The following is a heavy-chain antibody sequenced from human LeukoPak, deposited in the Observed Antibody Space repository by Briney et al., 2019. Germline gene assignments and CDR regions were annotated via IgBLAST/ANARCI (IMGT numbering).Heavy chain of an antibody. D-gene: IGHD3-22*01. Sequence: GGSLRLSCAASGFTFSDYYMSWIREAPGKGLEWVSYISSSGSTIYYAASVKGRFTISRDDSKSIAHLQMNSLKTEDTAVYYCTRGDYYDSGGYYFLFDYWGQGTLVTVSS. CDR2: ISSSGSTI. CDR3: TRGDYYDSGGYYFLFDY. V-gene: IGHV3-11*01. CDR1: GFTFSDYY. J-gene: IGHJ4*02.